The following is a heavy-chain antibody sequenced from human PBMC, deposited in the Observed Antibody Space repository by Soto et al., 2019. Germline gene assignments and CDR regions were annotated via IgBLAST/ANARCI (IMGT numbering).Heavy chain of an antibody. J-gene: IGHJ6*03. CDR2: IYYSGST. Sequence: SETLSLTCTVSGGSISSYYWSWIRQPPGKGLEWIGYIYYSGSTNYNPSLKSRVTISVDTSKNQFSLKLSSVTAADTAVYYCARLGFGAMAGFYYYYYMDVWGKGTTVTVSS. CDR3: ARLGFGAMAGFYYYYYMDV. D-gene: IGHD3-10*01. V-gene: IGHV4-59*08. CDR1: GGSISSYY.